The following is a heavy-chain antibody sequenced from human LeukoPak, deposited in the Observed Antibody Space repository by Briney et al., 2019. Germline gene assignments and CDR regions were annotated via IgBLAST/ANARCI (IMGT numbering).Heavy chain of an antibody. CDR2: ISSGGSTI. Sequence: PGGSLRLSCAASGFTFSDYYMSWIRQAPGKGLEWVSYISSGGSTIYYADSVKGRFTISRDDAKNSLYLQMNSLRAEDTAVYYCARDRVYHSSAPAPFDYWGQGTLVTVSS. J-gene: IGHJ4*02. D-gene: IGHD3-22*01. V-gene: IGHV3-11*01. CDR1: GFTFSDYY. CDR3: ARDRVYHSSAPAPFDY.